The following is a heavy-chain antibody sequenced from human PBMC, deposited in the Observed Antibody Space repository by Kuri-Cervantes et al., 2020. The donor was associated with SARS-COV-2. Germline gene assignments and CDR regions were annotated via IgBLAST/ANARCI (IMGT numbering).Heavy chain of an antibody. V-gene: IGHV3-7*01. CDR2: IKQDGSEK. Sequence: GESLKISCAASGFTFSSYWMSWVRQAPGKGLEWVANIKQDGSEKYYVDSVKGRFTISRDNSKNTLYLQMNSLRAEDTAVYYCAREGMVRGATFFDYWGQGTLVTVSS. J-gene: IGHJ4*02. CDR1: GFTFSSYW. D-gene: IGHD3-10*01. CDR3: AREGMVRGATFFDY.